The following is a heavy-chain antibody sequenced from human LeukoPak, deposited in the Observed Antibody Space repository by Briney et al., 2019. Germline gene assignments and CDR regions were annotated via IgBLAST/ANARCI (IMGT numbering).Heavy chain of an antibody. CDR2: ISPSSSNI. D-gene: IGHD1-26*01. Sequence: GGSLRLSCVTSGFTSSTYSLNWVRQAPGKGLEWVSSISPSSSNIYYADSMKGRFTISRDDAKNLLYLQMNSLRAEDTAVYCCGRDQDRGSYHDPIFDYWGQGTLVTVSS. CDR3: GRDQDRGSYHDPIFDY. J-gene: IGHJ4*02. V-gene: IGHV3-21*06. CDR1: GFTSSTYS.